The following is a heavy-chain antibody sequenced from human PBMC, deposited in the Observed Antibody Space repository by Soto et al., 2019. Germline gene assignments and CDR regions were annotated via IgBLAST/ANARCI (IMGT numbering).Heavy chain of an antibody. V-gene: IGHV5-51*01. CDR1: GYSFSTYW. D-gene: IGHD6-13*01. Sequence: VQLVQSGAEVKKPGESLKISCKGSGYSFSTYWIGWVRQMPGKGLEWVGIIYPGDSDTRYSPSFQGQVTISADKSISTAYLQWSSLKASDTAMYYCARHASRGIAAVYNWFDPWGQGTLVTVSS. J-gene: IGHJ5*02. CDR3: ARHASRGIAAVYNWFDP. CDR2: IYPGDSDT.